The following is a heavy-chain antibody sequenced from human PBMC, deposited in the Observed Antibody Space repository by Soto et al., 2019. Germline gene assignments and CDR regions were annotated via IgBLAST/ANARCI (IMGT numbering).Heavy chain of an antibody. CDR1: GGSIGNYY. CDR3: ARAVLPATAPFDY. CDR2: IYYSGST. V-gene: IGHV4-59*01. J-gene: IGHJ4*02. Sequence: SETLSLTCIVSGGSIGNYYWSWIRQPPGKGLEWIGYIYYSGSTNYNPSLQSRVTISVDTSKNQFSLKLSSVTAADTAVYYCARAVLPATAPFDYWGQGTLVTVSS. D-gene: IGHD2-2*01.